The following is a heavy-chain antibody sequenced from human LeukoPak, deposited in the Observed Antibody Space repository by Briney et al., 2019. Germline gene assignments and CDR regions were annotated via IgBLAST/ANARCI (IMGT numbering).Heavy chain of an antibody. CDR3: AKGPNYGARVDYSDF. CDR1: GFTFSRHW. D-gene: IGHD4-17*01. Sequence: GGSLRLSCAASGFTFSRHWMTWVRQAPGKGLEWMASIKRGGSEKYYADSVKGRFTVPRDDAKSSLYLQMNSLSADDTAVYYCAKGPNYGARVDYSDFWGQGTKVTVSS. V-gene: IGHV3-7*01. J-gene: IGHJ4*02. CDR2: IKRGGSEK.